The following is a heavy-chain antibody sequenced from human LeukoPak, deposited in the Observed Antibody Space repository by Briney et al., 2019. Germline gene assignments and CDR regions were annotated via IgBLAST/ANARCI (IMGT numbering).Heavy chain of an antibody. Sequence: SETLSLTCTVSGGSIGSYYWNWIRQAPGKGLEWIGYIHYSGSTNHNSSLKSRVTISVDTSKNQYSLKLSSVTAADTAVYYCARVDITMVRGVITPIDAFDIWGQGTMVTVSS. V-gene: IGHV4-59*01. CDR1: GGSIGSYY. J-gene: IGHJ3*02. D-gene: IGHD3-10*01. CDR2: IHYSGST. CDR3: ARVDITMVRGVITPIDAFDI.